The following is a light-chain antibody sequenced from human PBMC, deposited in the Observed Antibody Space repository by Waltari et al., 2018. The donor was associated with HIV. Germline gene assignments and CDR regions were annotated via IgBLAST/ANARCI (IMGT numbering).Light chain of an antibody. V-gene: IGLV3-21*02. CDR3: QVWDSSSDHVV. Sequence: SYVLTQPPSVPVAPGQTARLTCGGDKIGSKSEHWYQQKPGQAPVLVVYDDSDRPSGIPERFPGSNSGNTATLTISRVEAGDEADYYCQVWDSSSDHVVFGGGTKLTVL. J-gene: IGLJ2*01. CDR2: DDS. CDR1: KIGSKS.